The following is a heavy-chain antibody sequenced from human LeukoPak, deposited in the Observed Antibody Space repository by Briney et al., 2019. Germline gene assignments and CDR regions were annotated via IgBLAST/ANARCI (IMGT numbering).Heavy chain of an antibody. V-gene: IGHV1-2*02. CDR3: ARALPYSSGWSDFDY. J-gene: IGHJ4*02. D-gene: IGHD6-13*01. Sequence: ASVKVSCKXSGYTFTGXXXXXXRQAPXQGXXXXXXXXPNSGGTXYXXXXXXXXXXXXXTXISTAYMDLNLLRSDDTAVFYCARALPYSSGWSDFDYWGQGTLVTVSS. CDR2: XXPNSGGT. CDR1: GYTFTGXX.